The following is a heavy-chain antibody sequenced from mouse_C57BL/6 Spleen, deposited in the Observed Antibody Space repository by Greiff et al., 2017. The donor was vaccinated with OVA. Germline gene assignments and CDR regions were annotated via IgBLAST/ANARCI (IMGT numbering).Heavy chain of an antibody. CDR1: GYTFTSYW. CDR3: ARVCITTVGVDY. Sequence: QVQLQQPGAELVKPGASVKLSCKASGYTFTSYWMHWVKQRPGQGLEWIGMIHPNSGSTNYNEKFKSKATLTVDKSSSTAYMQLSSLTSEDSAVYYGARVCITTVGVDYWGQGTTLTVSS. D-gene: IGHD1-1*01. J-gene: IGHJ2*01. CDR2: IHPNSGST. V-gene: IGHV1-64*01.